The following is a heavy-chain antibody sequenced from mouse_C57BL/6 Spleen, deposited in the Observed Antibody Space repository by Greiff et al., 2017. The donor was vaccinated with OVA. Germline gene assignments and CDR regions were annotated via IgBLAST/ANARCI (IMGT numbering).Heavy chain of an antibody. Sequence: QVHVKQPGAELVKPGASVKLSCKASGYTFTSYWMQWVKQRPGQGLEWIGEIDPSDSYTNYNQKFKGKATLTVATSSSTAYMQLSSLTSEDSAVYYGARSRDMDYWGQGTSVTVSS. D-gene: IGHD3-3*01. CDR3: ARSRDMDY. CDR2: IDPSDSYT. CDR1: GYTFTSYW. V-gene: IGHV1-50*01. J-gene: IGHJ4*01.